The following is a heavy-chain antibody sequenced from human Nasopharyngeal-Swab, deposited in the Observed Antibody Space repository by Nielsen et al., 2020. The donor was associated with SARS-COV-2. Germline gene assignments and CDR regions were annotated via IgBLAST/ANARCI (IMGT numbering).Heavy chain of an antibody. CDR2: MNPNSGNT. J-gene: IGHJ6*03. D-gene: IGHD6-13*01. CDR1: GYTFTSYD. V-gene: IGHV1-8*01. Sequence: ASVKVSCKASGYTFTSYDINWVRQATGQGLEWMGWMNPNSGNTGYAQKFQGRVTMTRNTSISTAYMELSSLRSGDTAVYYCASLSPHRIAAGHYYYYMDVWGKGTTVTVSS. CDR3: ASLSPHRIAAGHYYYYMDV.